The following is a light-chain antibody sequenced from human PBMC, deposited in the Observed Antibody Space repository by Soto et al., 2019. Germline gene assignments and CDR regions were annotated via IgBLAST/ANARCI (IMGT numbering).Light chain of an antibody. CDR2: EVT. CDR1: TSDVGGYNY. V-gene: IGLV2-14*01. CDR3: SSYTTPSTLV. Sequence: QSVLTQPASVSVSPGQSITISCTGTTSDVGGYNYVSWYQQSPGKAPKLMIYEVTNRPSGVSNRFSGSKSGNTASLTISGLQAEDEGDYYCSSYTTPSTLVFGGGTKLTVL. J-gene: IGLJ3*02.